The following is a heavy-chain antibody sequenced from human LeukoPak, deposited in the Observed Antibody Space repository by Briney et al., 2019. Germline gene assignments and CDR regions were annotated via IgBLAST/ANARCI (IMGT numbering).Heavy chain of an antibody. V-gene: IGHV4-39*01. CDR2: IYYSGST. D-gene: IGHD1-26*01. CDR1: GVSTSSSSYY. J-gene: IGHJ1*01. Sequence: ETPSLTCTVSGVSTSSSSYYWGWIRQPPGKGLEWIGSIYYSGSTYYNPSLKSRVTISVDTSKNQFSLKLSSVTAADTAVYYCASQADGSYSRWGQGTLGTVSS. CDR3: ASQADGSYSR.